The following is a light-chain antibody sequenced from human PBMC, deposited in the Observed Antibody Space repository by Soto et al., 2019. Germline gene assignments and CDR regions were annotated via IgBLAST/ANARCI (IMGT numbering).Light chain of an antibody. CDR2: RAS. CDR1: QSVGDNY. CDR3: QQYGTSPYT. J-gene: IGKJ2*01. Sequence: EIVLTQSPGTLSLSPGERATLSCRASQSVGDNYLAWYQQKPGQPPRLLIYRASSSAAGIATRFSGGGSGTDFPLTISGLEPEDFAVYYCQQYGTSPYTFGRGTKLEI. V-gene: IGKV3-20*01.